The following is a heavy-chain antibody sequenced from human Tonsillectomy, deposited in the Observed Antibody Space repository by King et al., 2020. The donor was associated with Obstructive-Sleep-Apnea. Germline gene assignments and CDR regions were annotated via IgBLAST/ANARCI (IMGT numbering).Heavy chain of an antibody. D-gene: IGHD3-10*01. CDR3: ARGIIWFGELRWFDP. CDR2: IYYSGST. V-gene: IGHV4-30-4*01. Sequence: QLQESGPGLVKPSQTLSLTCTVSGGSISSGDYYWSWIRQPPGKGLEWIVYIYYSGSTYYNPSLKSRVTISLDTPKNQFSLKLSSLTAADTAVYYCARGIIWFGELRWFDPWGQGTLVTVSS. CDR1: GGSISSGDYY. J-gene: IGHJ5*02.